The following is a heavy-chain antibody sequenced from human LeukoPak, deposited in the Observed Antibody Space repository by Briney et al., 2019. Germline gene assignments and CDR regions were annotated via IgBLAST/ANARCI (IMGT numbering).Heavy chain of an antibody. CDR2: IYYSGST. CDR1: GGSISSGGYY. V-gene: IGHV4-31*03. D-gene: IGHD3-22*01. J-gene: IGHJ2*01. CDR3: ARDNDSSGYYWDRYWYFDL. Sequence: SQTLSLTCTVSGGSISSGGYYWSWIRQHPGKGLEWIGYIYYSGSTYYNPSLKSRVTISVDTSKNQLSLKLSSVTAADTAVYYCARDNDSSGYYWDRYWYFDLWGRGTLVTVSS.